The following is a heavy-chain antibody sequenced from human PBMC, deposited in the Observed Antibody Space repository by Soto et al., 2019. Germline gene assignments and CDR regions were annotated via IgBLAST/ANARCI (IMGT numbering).Heavy chain of an antibody. CDR3: ARMAAFDY. D-gene: IGHD6-13*01. J-gene: IGHJ4*02. Sequence: QVQLVQSGAEVKKPGASVKVYCKASGYTFTNYAMQWVRQAPGQRLEWMGWINAGNGNTKYSPKFRGRVTITRDTSASTVYMELSSLRSEDTAVYYCARMAAFDYWGQGTLVTVSS. CDR2: INAGNGNT. CDR1: GYTFTNYA. V-gene: IGHV1-3*01.